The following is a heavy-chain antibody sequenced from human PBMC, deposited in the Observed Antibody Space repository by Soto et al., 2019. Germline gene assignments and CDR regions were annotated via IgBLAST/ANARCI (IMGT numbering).Heavy chain of an antibody. D-gene: IGHD3-9*01. V-gene: IGHV3-30-3*01. CDR2: ISYDGSNK. CDR3: ARSILTGYPHAFDI. Sequence: GGSLRLSCAASGFTFSSYAMHWVRQAPGKGLEWVAVISYDGSNKYYADSVKGRFTISRDNSKNTLYLQMNSLRAEDTAVYYCARSILTGYPHAFDIWGQGTMVTVSS. CDR1: GFTFSSYA. J-gene: IGHJ3*02.